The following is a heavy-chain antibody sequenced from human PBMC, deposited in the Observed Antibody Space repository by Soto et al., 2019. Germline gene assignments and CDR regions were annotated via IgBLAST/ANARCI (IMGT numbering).Heavy chain of an antibody. CDR2: IYNTGST. J-gene: IGHJ4*02. CDR1: GGSISSYY. V-gene: IGHV4-59*01. Sequence: PSENLSLTCTVSGGSISSYYWSWIRQPPGKGLEWIGSIYNTGSTNYNPSLKSRVTISVDTSKNQFSMKLSSVTAADTAVYYCAGDFPGRDYWGQGTLVTVSS. CDR3: AGDFPGRDY.